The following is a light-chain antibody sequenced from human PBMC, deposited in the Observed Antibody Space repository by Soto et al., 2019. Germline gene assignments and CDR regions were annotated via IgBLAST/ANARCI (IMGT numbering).Light chain of an antibody. CDR2: GNS. CDR1: SSNIGAGYD. V-gene: IGLV1-40*01. J-gene: IGLJ2*01. CDR3: QSYDNRLSDNVV. Sequence: QSVLTQPPSVSGASGQRVTISCTGSSSNIGAGYDVHWYQQLPGTAPKLLIFGNSNRPSGVPDRFSGSKSGISASLAITGLQADDEADYYCQSYDNRLSDNVVFGGGTKVTVL.